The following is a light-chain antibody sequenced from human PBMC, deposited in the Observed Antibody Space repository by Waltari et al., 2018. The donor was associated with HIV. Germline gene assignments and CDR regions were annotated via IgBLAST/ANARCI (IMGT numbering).Light chain of an antibody. Sequence: SSELAQDPAVSVALGQTVRITCQGDSVRSYYAGWYQQKPGQAPVLVVYGETNRPSGIPDRFSGSRSGNTASLTIAGAQTEDEAYYYCNSRDSSGHWFFGGGTKVTVL. CDR3: NSRDSSGHWF. CDR1: SVRSYY. CDR2: GET. J-gene: IGLJ3*02. V-gene: IGLV3-19*01.